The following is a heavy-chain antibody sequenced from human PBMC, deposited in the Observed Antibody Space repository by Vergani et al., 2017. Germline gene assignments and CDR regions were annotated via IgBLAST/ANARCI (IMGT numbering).Heavy chain of an antibody. CDR2: IYYSGST. V-gene: IGHV4-59*01. Sequence: QVQLQESGPGLVKPLETLSLTCTVSGGSISSYYWSWIRQPPGKGLEWIGYIYYSGSTNYNPSLKSRVTISVDTSKNQFSLKLSSVTAADTAVYYCASSSDSSGYYPPDAFDIWGQGTMVTVSS. CDR1: GGSISSYY. J-gene: IGHJ3*02. D-gene: IGHD3-22*01. CDR3: ASSSDSSGYYPPDAFDI.